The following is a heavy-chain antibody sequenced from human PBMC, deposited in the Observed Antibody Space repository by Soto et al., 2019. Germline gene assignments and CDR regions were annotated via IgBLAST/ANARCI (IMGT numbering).Heavy chain of an antibody. V-gene: IGHV4-30-4*01. CDR2: IYYSGST. Sequence: SETLSLTGTVSGGSISSGDYYWSWIRQPPGKGLEWIGYIYYSGSTYYNPSLKSRVTISVDTSKNQFSLKLSSVTAADTAVYYCAREDSSGYYRAWGQGTLVTVSS. D-gene: IGHD3-22*01. CDR1: GGSISSGDYY. J-gene: IGHJ5*02. CDR3: AREDSSGYYRA.